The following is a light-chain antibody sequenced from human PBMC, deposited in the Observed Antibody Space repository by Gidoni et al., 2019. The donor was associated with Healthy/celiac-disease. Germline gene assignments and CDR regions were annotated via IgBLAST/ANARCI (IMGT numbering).Light chain of an antibody. CDR3: GTWDSSLSAGWV. CDR1: SSNIGNNY. CDR2: DKN. V-gene: IGLV1-51*01. J-gene: IGLJ3*02. Sequence: QSVLTQPPSVSAAPGQKVTIYCSGSSSNIGNNYVSWYQQLPGTAPKLLIYDKNKRPSGIPDRFSGSKSGTSATLGITGLQTGDEADYYCGTWDSSLSAGWVFGGGTKLTVL.